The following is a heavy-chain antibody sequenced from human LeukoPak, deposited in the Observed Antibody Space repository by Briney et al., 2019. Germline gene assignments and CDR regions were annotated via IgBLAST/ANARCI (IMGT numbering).Heavy chain of an antibody. J-gene: IGHJ5*02. CDR1: GGSISSSCYY. Sequence: SETLFLTCTVSGGSISSSCYYWGWIRQPPGKGLEWIGSIYYSGSTYYNPSLKSRITISIDTSKNQFSLKLSSVTAADTAVYYCASVPAPILYWFDPWGQGTLVTVSS. V-gene: IGHV4-39*01. D-gene: IGHD2-2*01. CDR3: ASVPAPILYWFDP. CDR2: IYYSGST.